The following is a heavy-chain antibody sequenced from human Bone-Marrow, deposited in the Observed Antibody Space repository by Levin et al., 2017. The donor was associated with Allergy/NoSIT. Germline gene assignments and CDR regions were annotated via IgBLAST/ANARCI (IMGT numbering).Heavy chain of an antibody. Sequence: GESLKISCAVSGFTVSNNYMSWVRQAPGKGLEWVSLIYSGGGTHYADSVKARFTISRDNSKNTVYLQMNSLRAEDTDVYYCARLDFNYGSYYWGQGTLVTVSS. D-gene: IGHD3-10*01. CDR2: IYSGGGT. V-gene: IGHV3-66*04. CDR1: GFTVSNNY. J-gene: IGHJ4*02. CDR3: ARLDFNYGSYY.